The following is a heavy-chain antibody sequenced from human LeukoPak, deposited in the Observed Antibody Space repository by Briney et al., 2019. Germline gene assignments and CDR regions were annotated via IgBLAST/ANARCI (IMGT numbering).Heavy chain of an antibody. CDR1: GYTFTSYG. V-gene: IGHV1-18*01. J-gene: IGHJ5*02. CDR3: ARVGYCYDFWRGYPDLCWFDP. CDR2: ISTYNGNT. Sequence: GASVKVSCKSSGYTFTSYGISWVRQAPGQGLGWMGWISTYNGNTNYAQNLQGRVTMTTGTSTSTAYMELRSLRSDDTAVYYCARVGYCYDFWRGYPDLCWFDPWGQGTLVTVSS. D-gene: IGHD3-3*01.